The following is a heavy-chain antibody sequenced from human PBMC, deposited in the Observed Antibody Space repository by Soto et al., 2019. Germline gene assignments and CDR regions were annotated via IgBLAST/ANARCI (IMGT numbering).Heavy chain of an antibody. D-gene: IGHD2-15*01. Sequence: QVQLQESGPGLVKPSETLSLPCTVSGGSITIYSWSWIRQPPGTELEWLGYIYNSGSTNYNPSLKSRVTISVDTSKNQFSLKLTSVTAEDTAVYYCARERRWGYCDGGSCRNEAFDIWGQGTMVTVS. V-gene: IGHV4-59*01. CDR1: GGSITIYS. CDR2: IYNSGST. J-gene: IGHJ3*02. CDR3: ARERRWGYCDGGSCRNEAFDI.